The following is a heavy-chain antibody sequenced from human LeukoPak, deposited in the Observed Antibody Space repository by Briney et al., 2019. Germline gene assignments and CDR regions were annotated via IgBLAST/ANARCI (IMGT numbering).Heavy chain of an antibody. D-gene: IGHD6-13*01. V-gene: IGHV3-21*01. CDR2: ISSSSSYI. J-gene: IGHJ4*02. CDR1: GFTFSSYS. Sequence: GGSLRLSCAASGFTFSSYSMNWVRQAPGKGLEWVLSISSSSSYIYYADSVKGRFTISRDNAKNSLYLQMNSLRAEDTAVYYCARDGNLYSSSWYDPLHFDYWGQGTLVTVSS. CDR3: ARDGNLYSSSWYDPLHFDY.